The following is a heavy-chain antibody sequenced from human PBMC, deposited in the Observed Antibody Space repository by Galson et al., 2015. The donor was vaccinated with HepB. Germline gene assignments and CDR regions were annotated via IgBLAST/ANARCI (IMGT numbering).Heavy chain of an antibody. V-gene: IGHV3-30-3*01. Sequence: RLSCAASGFAFNTYTMQWVRQAPGKGLEWVATISSAGTTQYYADSVKCRFTSSRDNSKNLVYLQMNSLGAEDTAVSYCSRDAVGRGSGSYSAFDYWGQGTLVTVSS. D-gene: IGHD1-26*01. CDR1: GFAFNTYT. CDR2: ISSAGTTQ. J-gene: IGHJ4*02. CDR3: SRDAVGRGSGSYSAFDY.